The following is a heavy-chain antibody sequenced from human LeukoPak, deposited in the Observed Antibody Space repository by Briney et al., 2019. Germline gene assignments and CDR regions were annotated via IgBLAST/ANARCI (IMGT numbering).Heavy chain of an antibody. Sequence: GGSLRLSCSASGFTFSTYSMHWVRQAPGKGLEHVSPISSSGGTTYYADSVKGRFTISRDNSKNTLYLQMSSLRAEDTAVYFCARMVSKSSDSFDYWGQGTLVTVSS. CDR2: ISSSGGTT. D-gene: IGHD5/OR15-5a*01. J-gene: IGHJ4*02. CDR3: ARMVSKSSDSFDY. V-gene: IGHV3-64D*06. CDR1: GFTFSTYS.